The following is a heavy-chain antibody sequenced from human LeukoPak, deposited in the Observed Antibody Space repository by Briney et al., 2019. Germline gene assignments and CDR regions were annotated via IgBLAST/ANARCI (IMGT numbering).Heavy chain of an antibody. CDR1: GGTFSSYA. CDR3: ARDYYDSSGYQYYFDY. J-gene: IGHJ4*02. Sequence: GASVKVSCKASGGTFSSYAISWVRQAPGQGLEWMGGIIPIFGTANYAQKFQGRVTITADESTSTAYMELNSLRSEDTAVYYCARDYYDSSGYQYYFDYWGQGTLVTVSS. V-gene: IGHV1-69*13. D-gene: IGHD3-22*01. CDR2: IIPIFGTA.